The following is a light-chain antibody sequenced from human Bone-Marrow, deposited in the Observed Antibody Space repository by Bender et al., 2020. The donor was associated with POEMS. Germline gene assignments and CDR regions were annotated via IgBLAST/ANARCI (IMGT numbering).Light chain of an antibody. Sequence: QSALTQPRSVSGSPGQSITISCTGTTSDVGNYDFVSWYQQHPGKAPKLMIFEGHKRPSGISDRFSGSKSGNTASLTISGLQAEDEADYYCCSYTSSNSVVFGGGTKLTVL. V-gene: IGLV2-14*02. CDR2: EGH. CDR1: TSDVGNYDF. CDR3: CSYTSSNSVV. J-gene: IGLJ2*01.